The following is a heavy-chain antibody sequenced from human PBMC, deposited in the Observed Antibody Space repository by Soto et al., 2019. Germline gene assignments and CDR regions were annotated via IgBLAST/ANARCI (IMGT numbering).Heavy chain of an antibody. J-gene: IGHJ6*02. CDR2: IGTAGDT. D-gene: IGHD3-3*01. V-gene: IGHV3-13*01. Sequence: EVQLVESGGGLVQPGGSLRLSCAASGFTFSSYDMHWVRQATGKGLEWVSAIGTAGDTYYPGSVKGRFTISRENAKNSLYLQMNSLRAGDTAVYYCARDLTMGQYYDFWSGYYIPYYYGMDVWGQGTTVTVSS. CDR1: GFTFSSYD. CDR3: ARDLTMGQYYDFWSGYYIPYYYGMDV.